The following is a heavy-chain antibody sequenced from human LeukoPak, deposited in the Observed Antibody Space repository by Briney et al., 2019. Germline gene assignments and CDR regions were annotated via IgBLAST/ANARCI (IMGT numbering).Heavy chain of an antibody. Sequence: SSETLSLTCSVSGGSISSYHWSWIRQPPWKGLEWIGFFYYSGSTNYNPSLKSRVTISVDTSKNQFSLKLSSVTAADTAVYYCARAPYGSATNNSYMDVWGKGTTVTVSS. V-gene: IGHV4-59*01. CDR1: GGSISSYH. D-gene: IGHD3-10*01. CDR3: ARAPYGSATNNSYMDV. CDR2: FYYSGST. J-gene: IGHJ6*03.